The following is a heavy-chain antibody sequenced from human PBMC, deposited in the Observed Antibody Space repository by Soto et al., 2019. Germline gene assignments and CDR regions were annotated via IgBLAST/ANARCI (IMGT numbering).Heavy chain of an antibody. CDR2: ISGSGGST. CDR1: GFIFSSYA. D-gene: IGHD1-20*01. V-gene: IGHV3-23*01. CDR3: AKVSGGGLTGHD. Sequence: EVQLLESGGGLVQPGGSLRLSCAASGFIFSSYAMSWVRQAPGKGLEWVSTISGSGGSTYYADTVKGRFTISRDNSKNTLSLQRNSLRAEDTAVYYCAKVSGGGLTGHDWGQGTLVTVSS. J-gene: IGHJ4*02.